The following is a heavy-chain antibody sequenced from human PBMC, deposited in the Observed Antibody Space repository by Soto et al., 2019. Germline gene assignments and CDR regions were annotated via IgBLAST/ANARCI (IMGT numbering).Heavy chain of an antibody. CDR2: IYYSGST. J-gene: IGHJ5*02. CDR1: GGSISSGGYY. V-gene: IGHV4-31*03. Sequence: SETLSLTCTVSGGSISSGGYYWSWIRQHPGKGLEWIGYIYYSGSTYYNPSLKSRVTISVDTSKNQFSLKLSSVTAADTAVYYCARELITGTTHPRRYNWFDPWGQGTLVTVSS. CDR3: ARELITGTTHPRRYNWFDP. D-gene: IGHD1-7*01.